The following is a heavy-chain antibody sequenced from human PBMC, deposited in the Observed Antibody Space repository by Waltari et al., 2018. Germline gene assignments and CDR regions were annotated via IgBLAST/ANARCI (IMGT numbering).Heavy chain of an antibody. Sequence: QVQLVQSGSELKKPGASVKVSCKASGYTFTSYAMNWVRQAPGQGLAWMGWINTNTGNPTYAQGFTGRFVFSLDTSVSTAYLQISSLKAEDTAVYYCARPPDGRPITIFGVAPFDYWGQGTLVTVSS. V-gene: IGHV7-4-1*02. D-gene: IGHD3-3*01. CDR2: INTNTGNP. CDR1: GYTFTSYA. J-gene: IGHJ4*02. CDR3: ARPPDGRPITIFGVAPFDY.